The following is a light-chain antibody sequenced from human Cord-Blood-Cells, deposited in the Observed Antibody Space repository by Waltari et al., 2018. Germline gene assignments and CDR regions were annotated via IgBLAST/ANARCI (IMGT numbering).Light chain of an antibody. CDR1: SLRSYY. CDR3: NSRDSSGNHWV. J-gene: IGLJ3*02. V-gene: IGLV3-19*01. CDR2: GKN. Sequence: SSELTQDPAVSVALGQTVRITCQGDSLRSYYASWYQQKQGHAPVLVIYGKNNRPPGXPXXXXXXXXXXXXXXXIAGSHAEDDADYYCNSRDSSGNHWVFGGGTKLTVL.